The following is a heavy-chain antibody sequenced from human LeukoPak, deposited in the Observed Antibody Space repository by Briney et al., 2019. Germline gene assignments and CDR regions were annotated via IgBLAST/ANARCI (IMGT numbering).Heavy chain of an antibody. CDR3: AKDAYSSSWNWFDP. D-gene: IGHD6-13*01. CDR2: TSSSGSTK. Sequence: GGSLRLSCAASGFTFSSYEMNWIRQAPGKGLEWVSYTSSSGSTKYYADSVKGRFTISRDNAKNSLYLQMNSLRAEDTALYYCAKDAYSSSWNWFDPWGQGTLVTVSS. CDR1: GFTFSSYE. V-gene: IGHV3-48*03. J-gene: IGHJ5*02.